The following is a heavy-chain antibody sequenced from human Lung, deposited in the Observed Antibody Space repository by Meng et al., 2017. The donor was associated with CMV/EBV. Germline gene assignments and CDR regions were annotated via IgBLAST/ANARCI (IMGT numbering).Heavy chain of an antibody. CDR2: IYHSGST. D-gene: IGHD2-8*01. Sequence: GSLRLSCTVSGYSISSGYYWGWIRQPPGKGLEWIGSIYHSGSTYHNPSLKSRVTISVDTSKNQFSLKLTSVTAADTAVYYCARDGRYCTNGVCSYDAFDIWGQGXMVT. J-gene: IGHJ3*02. CDR1: GYSISSGYY. V-gene: IGHV4-38-2*02. CDR3: ARDGRYCTNGVCSYDAFDI.